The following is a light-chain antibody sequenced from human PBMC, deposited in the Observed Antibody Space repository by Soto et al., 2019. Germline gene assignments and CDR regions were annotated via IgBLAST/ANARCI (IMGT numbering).Light chain of an antibody. V-gene: IGLV2-23*01. J-gene: IGLJ1*01. CDR3: CSNAGGSTYV. CDR1: SSDVGSHKL. CDR2: EAS. Sequence: QSALTQPASVSGSPGQSITISCTVTSSDVGSHKLVSWYQQYPGKAPKLIIFEASKRPSGVSNRFSGSKSGSTASLTISGLQAEDEADYYCCSNAGGSTYVFGTGTKVTGL.